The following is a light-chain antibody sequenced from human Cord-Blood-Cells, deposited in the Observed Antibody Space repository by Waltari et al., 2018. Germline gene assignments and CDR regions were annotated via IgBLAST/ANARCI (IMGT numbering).Light chain of an antibody. V-gene: IGLV6-57*01. CDR2: EDN. CDR1: SGSIASNS. Sequence: SESPGKTVPISCPRSSGSIASNSVQWYQQRPGSSPTTVIYEDNQRPSGVPDRFSGSIDSSSNSASLTISGLKTEDEADYYCQSYDSSNWVFGGGTKLTVL. J-gene: IGLJ3*02. CDR3: QSYDSSNWV.